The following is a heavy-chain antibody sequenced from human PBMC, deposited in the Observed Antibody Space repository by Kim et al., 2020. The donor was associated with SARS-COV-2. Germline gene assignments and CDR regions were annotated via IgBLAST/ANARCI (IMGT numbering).Heavy chain of an antibody. CDR2: IYSGGST. CDR1: GFTVSSNY. V-gene: IGHV3-66*02. D-gene: IGHD6-19*01. Sequence: GGSLRLSCAASGFTVSSNYMSWVRQAPGKGLEWVSVIYSGGSTYYADSVKGRFTISRDNSKNTLYLQMNSLRAEDTAVYYCARDSGIAVAGPAGPAYYYYYGMDVWGQGTTVTVSS. J-gene: IGHJ6*02. CDR3: ARDSGIAVAGPAGPAYYYYYGMDV.